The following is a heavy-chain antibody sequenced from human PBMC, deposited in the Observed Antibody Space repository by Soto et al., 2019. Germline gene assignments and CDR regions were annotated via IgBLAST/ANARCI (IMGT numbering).Heavy chain of an antibody. Sequence: SETLSLTCAVDGGSLSGYYWSWIRQPPGKGLEWIGEINHSGSTNYNPSLKSRVTISADTSKNQFSLKVRSVTAADTAVYHCARGPYIWNSQTARGRFDYWGQGTLVTVSS. D-gene: IGHD1-7*01. J-gene: IGHJ4*02. CDR1: GGSLSGYY. V-gene: IGHV4-34*01. CDR2: INHSGST. CDR3: ARGPYIWNSQTARGRFDY.